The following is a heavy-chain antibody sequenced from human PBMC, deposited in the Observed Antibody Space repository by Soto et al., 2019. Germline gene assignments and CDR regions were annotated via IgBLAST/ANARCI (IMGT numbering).Heavy chain of an antibody. V-gene: IGHV4-59*01. Sequence: SETLSLTCTVSGGSISSYYWSWIRQPPGKGLEWIGYIYYSGSTNYNPSLKSRVTISVDTSKNQFSLKLSSVTAADTAVYYCARGLQLNYYYYYGMDVWGHGTTVTVSS. CDR1: GGSISSYY. CDR2: IYYSGST. D-gene: IGHD6-6*01. J-gene: IGHJ6*02. CDR3: ARGLQLNYYYYYGMDV.